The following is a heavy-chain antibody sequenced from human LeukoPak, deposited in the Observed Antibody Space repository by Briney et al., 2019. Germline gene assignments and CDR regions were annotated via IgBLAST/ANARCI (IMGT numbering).Heavy chain of an antibody. J-gene: IGHJ3*02. CDR3: ATTAYDYVWGSYRNDAFDI. Sequence: SETLSLTCTVSGGTISSYYWSWIRQPPGKGLEWIGYIYYSGSTNYNPSLKSQVTISVDTSKSQFSLKLSSVTAADTAVYYCATTAYDYVWGSYRNDAFDIWGQGTMVTVSS. D-gene: IGHD3-16*02. CDR2: IYYSGST. V-gene: IGHV4-59*01. CDR1: GGTISSYY.